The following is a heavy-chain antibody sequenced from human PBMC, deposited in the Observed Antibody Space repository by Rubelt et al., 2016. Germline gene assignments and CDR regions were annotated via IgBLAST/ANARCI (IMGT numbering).Heavy chain of an antibody. J-gene: IGHJ5*02. CDR1: GGSFSGYY. D-gene: IGHD3-10*01. Sequence: QVQLQQWGAGLLKPSETQSLTCAVYGGSFSGYYWSWIRQPPGKGLEWIGEINHSGSTNYNPSLKSRVTRSVDTSKNQFSLKLSSVTAADTAVYYCARGGRYYGSGSYQRHNWFDPWGQGTLVTVSS. V-gene: IGHV4-34*01. CDR3: ARGGRYYGSGSYQRHNWFDP. CDR2: INHSGST.